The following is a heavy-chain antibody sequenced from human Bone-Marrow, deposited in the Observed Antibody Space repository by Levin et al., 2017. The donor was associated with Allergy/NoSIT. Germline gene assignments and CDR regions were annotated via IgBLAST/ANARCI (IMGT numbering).Heavy chain of an antibody. CDR3: AKFWQQLATVHYYYYYGMDV. CDR1: GFTFSSYA. Sequence: GGSLRLSCAASGFTFSSYAMSWVRQAPGKGLEWVSAISGSGGSTYYADSVKGRFTISRDNSKNTLYLQMNSLRAEDTAVYYCAKFWQQLATVHYYYYYGMDVWGQGTTVTVSS. J-gene: IGHJ6*02. V-gene: IGHV3-23*01. CDR2: ISGSGGST. D-gene: IGHD6-13*01.